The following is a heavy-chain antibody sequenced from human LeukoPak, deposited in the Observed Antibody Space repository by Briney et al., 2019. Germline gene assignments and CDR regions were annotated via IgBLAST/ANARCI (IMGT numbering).Heavy chain of an antibody. CDR2: ISAYNGNT. Sequence: ASVKVSCKASGGTFSSYAISWVRQAPGQGLEWMGWISAYNGNTNYAQKLQGRVTMTTDTSTSTAFMELRSLRSDDTAVYYCARETGGGWFDPWGQGTLVTVSS. V-gene: IGHV1-18*01. D-gene: IGHD2-15*01. CDR3: ARETGGGWFDP. J-gene: IGHJ5*02. CDR1: GGTFSSYA.